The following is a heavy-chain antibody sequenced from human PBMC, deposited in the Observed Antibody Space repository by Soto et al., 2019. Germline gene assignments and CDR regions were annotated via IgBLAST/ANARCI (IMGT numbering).Heavy chain of an antibody. CDR1: GGTFSSYA. CDR3: ARVVGDSYLPQLWFDP. V-gene: IGHV1-69*13. CDR2: IIPIFGTA. Sequence: GASVKVSCKASGGTFSSYAISWVRQAPGQGLEWIGGIIPIFGTANYAQKFQGRVTITADESTSTAYMELSSLRSEDTAVYYCARVVGDSYLPQLWFDPWGQGTLVTVSS. D-gene: IGHD2-21*02. J-gene: IGHJ5*02.